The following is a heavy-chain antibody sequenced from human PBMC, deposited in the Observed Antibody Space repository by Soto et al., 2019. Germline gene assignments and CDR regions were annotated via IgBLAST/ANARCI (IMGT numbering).Heavy chain of an antibody. CDR3: ASGQSGSYSFDF. Sequence: EVQLVESGGGFVQPGGSLRLSCAASGFTFSSYWIHWVRQAPGKGLVWVSRINSDGGTTNYADSLKGRFTISRDNAKNTLFLQMNSLRAEDTAVYYCASGQSGSYSFDFWGQGTLVTVSS. D-gene: IGHD3-10*01. J-gene: IGHJ4*02. CDR2: INSDGGTT. CDR1: GFTFSSYW. V-gene: IGHV3-74*01.